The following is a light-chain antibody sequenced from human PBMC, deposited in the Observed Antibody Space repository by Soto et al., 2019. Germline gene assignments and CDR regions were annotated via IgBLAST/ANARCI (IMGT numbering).Light chain of an antibody. Sequence: QSALTQPASVSGSPGQSITISCTGTRSDVGYNYVSWYQQHPGKAPKLMIYEVCNRPSGVSNRFSGSKSGNTASLTISGLQAEDEADYYCSSYTSTSTRVFGGGTKVTVL. V-gene: IGLV2-14*01. J-gene: IGLJ3*02. CDR3: SSYTSTSTRV. CDR1: RSDVGYNY. CDR2: EVC.